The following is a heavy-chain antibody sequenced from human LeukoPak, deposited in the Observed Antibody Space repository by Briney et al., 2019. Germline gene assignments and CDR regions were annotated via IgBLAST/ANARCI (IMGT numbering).Heavy chain of an antibody. Sequence: PGESLKISCKGSGYSFTGYWIGWVRQMPGKGLEWMGIIYPGDSDTRYSPSFQGQVTTSADKSISTAYLQWSSLKASDTAMYYCARPSNNIVGATSGAFDIWGQGTMVTVSP. J-gene: IGHJ3*02. CDR3: ARPSNNIVGATSGAFDI. CDR1: GYSFTGYW. V-gene: IGHV5-51*01. CDR2: IYPGDSDT. D-gene: IGHD1-26*01.